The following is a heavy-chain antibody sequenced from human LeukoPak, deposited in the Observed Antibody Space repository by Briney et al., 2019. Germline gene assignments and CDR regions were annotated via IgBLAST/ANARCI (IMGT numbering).Heavy chain of an antibody. CDR2: ISGSGGST. Sequence: GGSLRLSCAASGFTFSSYAMSWVRQAPGKGLEWVSDISGSGGSTYYADSVKGRFTISRDNSKNTLYLQMNSLRAEDTAVYYCAKEQSVAYSSSWYVDYWGQGTLVTVSS. V-gene: IGHV3-23*01. CDR3: AKEQSVAYSSSWYVDY. CDR1: GFTFSSYA. J-gene: IGHJ4*02. D-gene: IGHD6-13*01.